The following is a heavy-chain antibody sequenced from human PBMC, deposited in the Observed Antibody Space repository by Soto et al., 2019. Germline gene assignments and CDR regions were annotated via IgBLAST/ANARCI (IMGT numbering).Heavy chain of an antibody. CDR3: ARGASLYPYYFEH. CDR2: IIPIFGPG. J-gene: IGHJ4*02. V-gene: IGHV1-69*01. CDR1: GGTFSNDA. Sequence: QVLLVQSGAEVKKPGSSVKVSCKASGGTFSNDAISWVRQAHGQGLEWMGGIIPIFGPGYYAQKFQGRITIIADESTSTVSMEVSSLRSGDSAVYYCARGASLYPYYFEHWGLGTLVTVSS. D-gene: IGHD3-16*02.